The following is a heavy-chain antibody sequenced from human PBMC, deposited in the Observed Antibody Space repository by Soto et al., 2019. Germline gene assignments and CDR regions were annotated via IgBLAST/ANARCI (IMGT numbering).Heavy chain of an antibody. CDR1: GFTFSSYG. J-gene: IGHJ4*02. CDR3: ARDYSGGSSAPDY. D-gene: IGHD2-15*01. Sequence: QVQLVESGGGVVQPGRSLRLSCAASGFTFSSYGMHWVRQAPGKGLEWVAVIWYDGSNKYYADSVKGRFTISRDNSKNTLYLQVNSLSADDTAVYYCARDYSGGSSAPDYWGQGTLVTVSS. CDR2: IWYDGSNK. V-gene: IGHV3-33*01.